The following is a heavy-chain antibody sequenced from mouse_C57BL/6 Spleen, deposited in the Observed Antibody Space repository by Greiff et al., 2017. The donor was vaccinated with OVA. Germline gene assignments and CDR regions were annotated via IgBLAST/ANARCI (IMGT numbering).Heavy chain of an antibody. V-gene: IGHV3-6*01. D-gene: IGHD2-5*01. CDR3: ARDNYSNPAWLAY. CDR1: GYSITSGYY. CDR2: ISYDGRH. Sequence: EVQLQQSGPGLVKPSQSLSLTCSVTGYSITSGYYWNWIRQFPGNKLEWMGYISYDGRHNYNPSLNNRISITRETSKTQFFLKLNSVTTEDTATYYCARDNYSNPAWLAYWGQGTLVTVSA. J-gene: IGHJ3*01.